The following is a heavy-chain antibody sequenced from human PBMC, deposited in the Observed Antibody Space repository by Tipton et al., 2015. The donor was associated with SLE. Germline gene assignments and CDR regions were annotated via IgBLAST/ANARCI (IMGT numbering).Heavy chain of an antibody. CDR3: ARSIVATTDFDY. CDR2: IYYSGST. CDR1: GGSISSYY. D-gene: IGHD5-12*01. V-gene: IGHV4-59*01. J-gene: IGHJ4*02. Sequence: TLSLTCTVSGGSISSYYWSWIRQPPGKGLEWIGYIYYSGSTNYNPSLKSRVTISVDTSKNQFSLKLSSVTAADTAVYYCARSIVATTDFDYWGQGTLVTVSA.